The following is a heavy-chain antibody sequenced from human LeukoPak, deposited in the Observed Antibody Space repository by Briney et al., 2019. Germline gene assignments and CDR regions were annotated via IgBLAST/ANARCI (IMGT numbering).Heavy chain of an antibody. CDR3: ARDLPDYDILTGSVRFDY. V-gene: IGHV1-18*01. CDR1: GYTFTSYG. CDR2: ISAYNGNT. D-gene: IGHD3-9*01. Sequence: ASVKVSCKASGYTFTSYGISWVRQAPGQGLEWMGWISAYNGNTNYAQKLQGRVTMTTDTSTSTAYMELRSLRSDDTAVYYCARDLPDYDILTGSVRFDYWGQGTLVTVSS. J-gene: IGHJ4*02.